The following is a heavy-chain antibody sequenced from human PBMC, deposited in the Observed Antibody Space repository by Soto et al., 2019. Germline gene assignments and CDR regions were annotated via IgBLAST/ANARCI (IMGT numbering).Heavy chain of an antibody. D-gene: IGHD6-19*01. CDR1: GGTFSSYT. CDR2: IIPILGIA. CDR3: ATGGAVAGRIQGRTDY. V-gene: IGHV1-69*02. J-gene: IGHJ4*02. Sequence: SVKVSCKASGGTFSSYTISWVRQAPGQGLEWMGRIIPILGIANYAQKFQGRVTITADKSTSTAYMELSSLRSEDTAVYYCATGGAVAGRIQGRTDYWGQGTLVTVYS.